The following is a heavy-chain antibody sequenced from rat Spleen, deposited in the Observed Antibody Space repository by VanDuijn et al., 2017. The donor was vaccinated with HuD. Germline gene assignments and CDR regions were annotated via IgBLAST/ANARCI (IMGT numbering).Heavy chain of an antibody. CDR2: ISYDGSST. Sequence: EVQLVESDGGLVQPGRSLKLSCAASGFTFSDYYMAWVRQAPTEGLEWVATISYDGSSTYYRDSVKGRFTISRDNAKSTLYLQMNSLRSEDTATYYCARPHSSHYVMDAWGQGASVTVSS. D-gene: IGHD1-8*01. V-gene: IGHV5-29*01. CDR3: ARPHSSHYVMDA. J-gene: IGHJ4*01. CDR1: GFTFSDYY.